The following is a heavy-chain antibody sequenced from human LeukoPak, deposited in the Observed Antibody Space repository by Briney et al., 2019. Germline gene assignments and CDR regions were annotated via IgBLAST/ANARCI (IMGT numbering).Heavy chain of an antibody. J-gene: IGHJ6*03. D-gene: IGHD2-2*02. CDR2: ISSSSSTI. CDR1: GFTFSSYS. Sequence: TGGSLRLSCAASGFTFSSYSMNWVRQAPGKGLEWVSYISSSSSTIYYADSVKGRFTISRDNAKNSLYLQMNSLRAEDTAVYYCARDNTKDIVVVPAAIPYDYYMDVWGKGTTVTVSS. CDR3: ARDNTKDIVVVPAAIPYDYYMDV. V-gene: IGHV3-48*01.